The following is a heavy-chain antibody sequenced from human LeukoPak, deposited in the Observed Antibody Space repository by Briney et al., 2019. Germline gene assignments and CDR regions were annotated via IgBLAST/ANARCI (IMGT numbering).Heavy chain of an antibody. CDR2: ISSSSSYI. J-gene: IGHJ4*02. V-gene: IGHV3-21*01. D-gene: IGHD5-18*01. CDR1: GFTFSSYS. Sequence: GGSLRLSCAASGFTFSSYSMNWVRQAPGKGLEWVSSISSSSSYIYYADSVKGRFTISRDNAKNSLYLQMNSLRAEDTAVYYCARGPPDTAMVTWLFDYWGQGTLVTVSS. CDR3: ARGPPDTAMVTWLFDY.